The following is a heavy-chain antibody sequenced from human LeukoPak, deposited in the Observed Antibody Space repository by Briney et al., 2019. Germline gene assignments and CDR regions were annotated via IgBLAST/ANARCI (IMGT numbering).Heavy chain of an antibody. J-gene: IGHJ3*02. CDR1: GGSISSGGYY. Sequence: SETLSLTCTVFGGSISSGGYYWSWIRQHPGKGLEWIGYIYYSGSTYYNPSLKSRVTISVDTSKNQFSLKLSSVTAADTAVYYCARTRTIPDAFDIWGQGTMVTVSS. CDR3: ARTRTIPDAFDI. CDR2: IYYSGST. V-gene: IGHV4-31*03. D-gene: IGHD4/OR15-4a*01.